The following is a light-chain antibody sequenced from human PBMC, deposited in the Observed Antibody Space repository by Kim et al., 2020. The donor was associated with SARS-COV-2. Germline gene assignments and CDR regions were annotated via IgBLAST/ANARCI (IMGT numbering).Light chain of an antibody. V-gene: IGKV3D-11*01. CDR2: DTS. CDR1: QAVGTY. CDR3: QERRGP. Sequence: EVVLTQSPATLSLSPGERATLSCRASQAVGTYLIWYQHKPGQSPRLIVYDTSNRPAGIPARFSGSGSGTEFTLTISSLEPEDFAVYYCQERRGPFGGGTKVELK. J-gene: IGKJ4*01.